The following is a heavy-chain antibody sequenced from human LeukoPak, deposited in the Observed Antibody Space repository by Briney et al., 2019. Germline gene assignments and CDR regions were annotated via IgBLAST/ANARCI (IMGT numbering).Heavy chain of an antibody. Sequence: HTGGSLRLSCAASGFTFSSYWMRWVRQAPGKGLVWVSHINSDGSTTTYADSVRGRFTISRDNAKNTLYLQMNSLRAEDTAVYYCARESVFYGSGTYYNLRDAFDIWGQGTMVTVSS. D-gene: IGHD3-10*01. V-gene: IGHV3-74*01. J-gene: IGHJ3*02. CDR2: INSDGSTT. CDR1: GFTFSSYW. CDR3: ARESVFYGSGTYYNLRDAFDI.